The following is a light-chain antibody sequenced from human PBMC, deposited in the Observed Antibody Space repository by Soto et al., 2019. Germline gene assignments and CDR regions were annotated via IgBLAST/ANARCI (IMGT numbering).Light chain of an antibody. CDR1: SSNIGSHT. CDR3: AAWDDSLNDVV. V-gene: IGLV1-44*01. Sequence: QSVLTQPPSASGTPGQTIAISCSGGSSNIGSHTVNWYQQLPGTAPRLLIYSNTQRPSGVPDRFSGSKSGTSASLAISGLQSEYEGDYYCAAWDDSLNDVVFGGGTKL. J-gene: IGLJ2*01. CDR2: SNT.